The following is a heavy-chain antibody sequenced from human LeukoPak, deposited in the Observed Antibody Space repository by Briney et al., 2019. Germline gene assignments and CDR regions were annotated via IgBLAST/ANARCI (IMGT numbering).Heavy chain of an antibody. Sequence: GGPLRLSCAASGFTFSRSWMSWVRHTPGKGLEWVANIKQDGSEQYYVDSVKGRFTISRDNAKNSLHLQMNSLGAEDTAVYYCARGIAVAGIRFDYWGQGTLVTVSS. V-gene: IGHV3-7*01. CDR3: ARGIAVAGIRFDY. J-gene: IGHJ4*02. D-gene: IGHD6-19*01. CDR1: GFTFSRSW. CDR2: IKQDGSEQ.